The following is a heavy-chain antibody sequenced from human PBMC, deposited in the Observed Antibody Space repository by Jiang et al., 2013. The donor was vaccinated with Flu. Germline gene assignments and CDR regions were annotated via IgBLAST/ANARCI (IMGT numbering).Heavy chain of an antibody. V-gene: IGHV5-10-1*01. CDR3: ASFVYYDSSGYHVIDY. CDR1: GYSFTSYW. J-gene: IGHJ4*02. D-gene: IGHD3-22*01. CDR2: IDPSDSYT. Sequence: GAEVKKPGESLRISCKGSGYSFTSYWISWVRQMPGKGLEWMGRIDPSDSYTNYSPSFQGHVTISADKSISTAYLQWSSLKASDTAMYYCASFVYYDSSGYHVIDYWGQGTLVTVSS.